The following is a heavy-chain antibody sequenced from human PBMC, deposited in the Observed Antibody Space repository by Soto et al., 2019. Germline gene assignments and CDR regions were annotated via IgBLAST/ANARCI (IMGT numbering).Heavy chain of an antibody. V-gene: IGHV4-59*12. CDR1: GGSISSYY. CDR2: IYYSGRT. Sequence: SETLSLTCTVSGGSISSYYWSWIRQPPGKGLEWIGYIYYSGRTNYNPSPKSRVTISVDRSQNRFSLKLSSVTAADTAVYYCARSEATALDYWGQGTLVTVSS. CDR3: ARSEATALDY. J-gene: IGHJ4*02.